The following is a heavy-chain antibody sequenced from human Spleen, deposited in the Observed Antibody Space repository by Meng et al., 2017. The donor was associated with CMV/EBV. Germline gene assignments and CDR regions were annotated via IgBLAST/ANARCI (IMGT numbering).Heavy chain of an antibody. J-gene: IGHJ4*02. V-gene: IGHV3-23*01. CDR3: AKAGSAWYYEY. CDR2: ISAGGGTT. Sequence: LSCAASGFTFSSYAMSWVRQVPGKGLEWVSTISAGGGTTYYADSVKGRFTISRDNSKNTLYLQMKSLRAEDTAVYYCAKAGSAWYYEYWGQGALVTVSS. CDR1: GFTFSSYA.